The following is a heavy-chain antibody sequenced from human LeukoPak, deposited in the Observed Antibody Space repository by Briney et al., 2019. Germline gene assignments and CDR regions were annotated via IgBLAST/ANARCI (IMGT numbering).Heavy chain of an antibody. Sequence: GASVKVSCKASGYTFTRYDINWVRQATGQGLEWMGWMNPNSGNTGYAQKFQGRVTMTRNTSISTAYMELSSLRSEDTAVYYCARYYYDSSGYMVHFDYWGQGTLVTVSS. D-gene: IGHD3-22*01. CDR1: GYTFTRYD. CDR3: ARYYYDSSGYMVHFDY. V-gene: IGHV1-8*01. J-gene: IGHJ4*02. CDR2: MNPNSGNT.